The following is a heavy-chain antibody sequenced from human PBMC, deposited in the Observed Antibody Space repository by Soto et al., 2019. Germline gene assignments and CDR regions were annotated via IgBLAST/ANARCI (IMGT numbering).Heavy chain of an antibody. J-gene: IGHJ6*02. CDR2: IIPILGIA. Sequence: SVKVSCKASGGTLSSYTISWVRQAPGQGLEWMGRIIPILGIANYAQKFQGRVTITADKSTSTAYMELSSLRSEDTAVYYCARDPSYYGMDVWGQGTTVTVSS. CDR3: ARDPSYYGMDV. V-gene: IGHV1-69*04. CDR1: GGTLSSYT.